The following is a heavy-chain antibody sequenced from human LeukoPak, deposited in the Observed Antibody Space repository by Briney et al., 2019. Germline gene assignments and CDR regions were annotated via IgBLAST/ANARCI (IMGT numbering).Heavy chain of an antibody. CDR3: ARLTRYAGDP. CDR2: ISSGSSTI. Sequence: QPGGSLRLSCAASGFTFSSYTMNWVRQAPGKGLEWVSYISSGSSTIYYADSVKGRFTVSRDNAKNSLYLQMNSLRAEDTAVYYCARLTRYAGDPWGQGTLVIVSS. CDR1: GFTFSSYT. V-gene: IGHV3-48*04. J-gene: IGHJ5*02. D-gene: IGHD3-9*01.